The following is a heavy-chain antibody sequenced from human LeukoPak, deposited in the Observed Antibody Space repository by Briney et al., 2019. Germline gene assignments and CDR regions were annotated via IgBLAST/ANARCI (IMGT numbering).Heavy chain of an antibody. J-gene: IGHJ5*02. V-gene: IGHV6-1*01. D-gene: IGHD6-19*01. CDR2: TYYRSKWYN. Sequence: SQTLLLTCAISGDSVSSNSAAWNWIRQSPSRGLEWLGRTYYRSKWYNDYAVSVKSRITINPDTSKNQFSLQLNSVTPEDTAVYYCAREAYSSGWYKDHWFDPWGQGTLVTVSS. CDR3: AREAYSSGWYKDHWFDP. CDR1: GDSVSSNSAA.